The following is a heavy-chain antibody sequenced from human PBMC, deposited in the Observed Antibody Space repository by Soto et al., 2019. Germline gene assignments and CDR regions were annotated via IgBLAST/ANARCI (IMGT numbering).Heavy chain of an antibody. J-gene: IGHJ6*03. CDR1: GFTVSSHY. V-gene: IGHV3-66*01. D-gene: IGHD2-15*01. CDR2: IQSGGST. Sequence: EVQLVESGGDLVQPGGSLRLSCAASGFTVSSHYMNWVRQAPGKGLEWVSLIQSGGSTFYADSVKGRFTISRDNSKNTLFLQMNSLRVEETAMYYCSRDEVYCSRGSCYGVPMYVWGRGTTVTVSS. CDR3: SRDEVYCSRGSCYGVPMYV.